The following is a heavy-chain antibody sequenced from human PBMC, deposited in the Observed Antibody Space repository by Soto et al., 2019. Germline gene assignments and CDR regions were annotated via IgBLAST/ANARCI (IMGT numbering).Heavy chain of an antibody. Sequence: QMHLVQSGAEVKKPGSSVKVSCKASGGSFTYTLSWVRQAPGQGLEWMGGIIPIFGTTNYAQKFQDRVTITADESTKTAYMELKTLRSQDTAVYYCARLHIHGTHGMDVWGQGTKVTVSS. CDR3: ARLHIHGTHGMDV. V-gene: IGHV1-69*01. J-gene: IGHJ6*02. CDR2: IIPIFGTT. CDR1: GGSFTYT.